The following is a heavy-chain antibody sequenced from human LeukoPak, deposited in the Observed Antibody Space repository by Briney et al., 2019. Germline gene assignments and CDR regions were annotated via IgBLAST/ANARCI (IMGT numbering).Heavy chain of an antibody. J-gene: IGHJ4*02. CDR1: GFTFSSYE. Sequence: GGSLRLSCAASGFTFSSYEMNWVRQAPGQGLEWVSYISSSGSTIYYADSVKGRFTISRDNAKNSLYLQMNSLRAEDTAVYYCARAVHSSGWLPGAYFDYWGQGTLVTVSS. V-gene: IGHV3-48*03. D-gene: IGHD6-19*01. CDR3: ARAVHSSGWLPGAYFDY. CDR2: ISSSGSTI.